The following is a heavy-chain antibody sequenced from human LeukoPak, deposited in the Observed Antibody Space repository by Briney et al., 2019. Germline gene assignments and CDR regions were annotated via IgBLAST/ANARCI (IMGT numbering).Heavy chain of an antibody. Sequence: SETLSLTCSVSGGSITNYYWSWIRQSPGKGLEWIGFIYNTGRTNYNPSLQSRVTMSIDTSKNQFSLKLSSVAAADTAVYYCARQGELAIDYWGQGTLVTVSS. V-gene: IGHV4-59*08. CDR2: IYNTGRT. CDR3: ARQGELAIDY. D-gene: IGHD1-26*01. J-gene: IGHJ4*02. CDR1: GGSITNYY.